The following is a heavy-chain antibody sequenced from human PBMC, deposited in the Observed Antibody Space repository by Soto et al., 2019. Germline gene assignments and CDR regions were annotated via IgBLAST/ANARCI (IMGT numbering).Heavy chain of an antibody. J-gene: IGHJ4*02. D-gene: IGHD3-3*01. CDR3: ARSPTKSGYSVAFDY. CDR1: GGTFSSYA. V-gene: IGHV1-69*12. CDR2: IIPIFGTA. Sequence: QVQLVQSGAEVKKPGSSVKVSCKASGGTFSSYAISWVRQAPGQGLEWMGGIIPIFGTANYAQKFQGRVTITADESTSTADMELSSLRSEDTAVYYCARSPTKSGYSVAFDYWGQGTLVTVSS.